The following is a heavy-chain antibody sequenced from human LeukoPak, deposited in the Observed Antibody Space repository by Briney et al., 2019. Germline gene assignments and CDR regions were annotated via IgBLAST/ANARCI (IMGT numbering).Heavy chain of an antibody. CDR3: ARLQLVVVAAFDI. CDR2: IYYSGST. D-gene: IGHD6-6*01. J-gene: IGHJ3*02. CDR1: GGSISSSSYY. Sequence: SETLSLTCTVSGGSISSSSYYWGWIRQPPGTGLEWIGSIYYSGSTYYNPSLKSRVTISVDTSKNQFSLKLSSVTAADTAVYYCARLQLVVVAAFDIWGQGTMVTVSS. V-gene: IGHV4-39*01.